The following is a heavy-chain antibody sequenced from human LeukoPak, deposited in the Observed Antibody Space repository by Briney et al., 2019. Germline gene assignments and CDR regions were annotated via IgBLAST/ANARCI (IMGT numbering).Heavy chain of an antibody. CDR3: AAPYYYDSSGYVFGY. CDR1: GGTFSSYA. Sequence: VASVKVSCKASGGTFSSYAISWVRQAPGQGLEWMGGIIPIFGTANYAQKLQGRVTITADKSTSTAYMELSSLRSEDTAVYYCAAPYYYDSSGYVFGYWGQGTLVTVSS. CDR2: IIPIFGTA. J-gene: IGHJ4*02. D-gene: IGHD3-22*01. V-gene: IGHV1-69*06.